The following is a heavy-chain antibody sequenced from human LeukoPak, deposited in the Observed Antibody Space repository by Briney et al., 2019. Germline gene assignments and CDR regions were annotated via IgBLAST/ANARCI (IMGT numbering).Heavy chain of an antibody. Sequence: SGTLSLTCAVSGDSITSTNWWTWVRQPPGKGLEWIGEIYHSGSTNYNPSLKSRVTISVDTSKNQFSLKLSSVTAADTAVYYCARGTMTTVTYYFDYWGQGTLVTVSS. CDR1: GDSITSTNW. CDR2: IYHSGST. J-gene: IGHJ4*02. D-gene: IGHD4-17*01. V-gene: IGHV4-4*02. CDR3: ARGTMTTVTYYFDY.